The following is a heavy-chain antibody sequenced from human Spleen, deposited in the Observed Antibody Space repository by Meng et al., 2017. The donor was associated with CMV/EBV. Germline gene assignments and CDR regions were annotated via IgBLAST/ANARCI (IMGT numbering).Heavy chain of an antibody. Sequence: GGSLRLSCAASGFSFSHTWMSWVRQAPGKGLEWVGRIKSKADRETKDYAAPVKGRFTISRDDSNNRLFLQMNSLRAEDTAIYYCATDPADYYGSGSYWGYWGQGTLVTVSS. D-gene: IGHD3-10*01. J-gene: IGHJ4*02. CDR1: GFSFSHTW. CDR2: IKSKADRETK. CDR3: ATDPADYYGSGSYWGY. V-gene: IGHV3-15*01.